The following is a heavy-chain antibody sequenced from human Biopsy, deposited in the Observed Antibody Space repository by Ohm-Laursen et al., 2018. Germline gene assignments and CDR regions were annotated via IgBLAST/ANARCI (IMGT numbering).Heavy chain of an antibody. V-gene: IGHV4-59*06. J-gene: IGHJ4*02. CDR3: AHGSGSYYKWDF. D-gene: IGHD3-10*01. CDR2: IFNSANT. CDR1: GDSVTKYY. Sequence: SETLSLTWTVSGDSVTKYYWSWIRQRPGKGLEWIGYIFNSANTYYNPSLKNLITISGDTSKNQFSLKLNSVTAADTAIYYCAHGSGSYYKWDFWGRGILVTVSS.